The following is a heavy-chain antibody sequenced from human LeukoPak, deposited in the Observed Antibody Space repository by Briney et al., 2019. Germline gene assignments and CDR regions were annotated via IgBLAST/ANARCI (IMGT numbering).Heavy chain of an antibody. CDR1: GYSISSGYY. Sequence: PSETLSLTCAVSGYSISSGYYWGWIRQPPGKGLEWIGSIYHSGSTYYNPSLKSRVTISVDTSKNQFSLKLSSVTAADTAVYYCASPVEDAVDPDAFDIWGQGTMVTVSS. V-gene: IGHV4-38-2*01. CDR3: ASPVEDAVDPDAFDI. CDR2: IYHSGST. J-gene: IGHJ3*02.